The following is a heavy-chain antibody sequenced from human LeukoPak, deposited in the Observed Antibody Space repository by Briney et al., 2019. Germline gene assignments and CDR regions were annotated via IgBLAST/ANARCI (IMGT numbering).Heavy chain of an antibody. CDR1: GGTFSSYA. D-gene: IGHD2-2*01. Sequence: SVKVSCKASGGTFSSYAISWVRQAPGQGVEWMGGIIPIFGTANYAQKFQGRVMITTDESTSTAYMELSSLRSEDTAVYYCAGSYCSSTSCYARSPVRYYYYYYMDVWGKGTTVTVSS. V-gene: IGHV1-69*05. CDR3: AGSYCSSTSCYARSPVRYYYYYYMDV. J-gene: IGHJ6*03. CDR2: IIPIFGTA.